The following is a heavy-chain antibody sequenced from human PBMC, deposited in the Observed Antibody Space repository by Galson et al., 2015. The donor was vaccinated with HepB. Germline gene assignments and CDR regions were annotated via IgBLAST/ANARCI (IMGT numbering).Heavy chain of an antibody. Sequence: ETLSLTCTVSGGSISSFYWSWIRQPPGKGLEYIGYIHYRGSSGSTNYNPSLKSRVTISVDTSKKQFSLKLNSVTAADTAVYYCARRPYGDYGVGGSLDVWGQGTTVTVSS. J-gene: IGHJ6*02. D-gene: IGHD4-17*01. CDR3: ARRPYGDYGVGGSLDV. V-gene: IGHV4-59*08. CDR1: GGSISSFY. CDR2: IHYRGSSGST.